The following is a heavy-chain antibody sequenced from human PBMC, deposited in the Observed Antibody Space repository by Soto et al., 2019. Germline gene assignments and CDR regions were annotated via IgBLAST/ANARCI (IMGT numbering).Heavy chain of an antibody. V-gene: IGHV3-30-3*01. Sequence: QVQLVESGGGVVQPGRSLRLSCAASGFTFSSYAMHWVRQAPGKGLEWVAVISYDGSNKYYADSVKGRFTISRDNSKNPLYLQMNSLRAEDTAVYYCARGEDIVLVPAAKEEGMDVWGQGTTVTVSS. CDR2: ISYDGSNK. CDR1: GFTFSSYA. J-gene: IGHJ6*02. D-gene: IGHD2-2*01. CDR3: ARGEDIVLVPAAKEEGMDV.